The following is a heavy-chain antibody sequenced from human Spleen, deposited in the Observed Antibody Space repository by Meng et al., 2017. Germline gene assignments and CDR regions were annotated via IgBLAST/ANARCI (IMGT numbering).Heavy chain of an antibody. CDR3: AKVGAVAGLFDY. V-gene: IGHV3-23*01. CDR1: GFTFSSYA. D-gene: IGHD6-19*01. Sequence: GESLKISCAGSGFTFSSYAMSWVRQAPGKGLEWVSSISGSGDTTHYADSVKGRFTISRDNSKNTVYLQMNRLRDEDTAVYYCAKVGAVAGLFDYWGQGTLVTVSS. J-gene: IGHJ4*02. CDR2: ISGSGDTT.